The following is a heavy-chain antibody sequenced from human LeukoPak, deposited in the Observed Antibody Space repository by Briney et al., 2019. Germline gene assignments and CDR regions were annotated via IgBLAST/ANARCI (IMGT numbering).Heavy chain of an antibody. Sequence: SETLSLTCTVSGDSINSSTYRWGWIRQPPGKGLEWIGSIYYIGSPYYNPSLKSRVTSPVDTSKNQFSLKLTSVTAADTATYYCARLRFGEVIDDWGQGTLVTVSS. D-gene: IGHD3-10*01. J-gene: IGHJ4*02. CDR2: IYYIGSP. CDR3: ARLRFGEVIDD. V-gene: IGHV4-39*01. CDR1: GDSINSSTYR.